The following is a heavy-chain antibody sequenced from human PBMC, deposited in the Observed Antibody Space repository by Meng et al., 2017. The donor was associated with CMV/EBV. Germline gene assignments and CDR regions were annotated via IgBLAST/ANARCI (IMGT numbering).Heavy chain of an antibody. Sequence: QGQLQESGHGLVKPSQTLSLTCTVSGGSISSGSYYWSWTRQPAGKGLEWIGRIYTSGSTNYNPSLKSRVTISVDTSKNQFSLKLSSVTAADTAVYYCAREAFKVLFFPFDPWGQGTLVTVSS. CDR1: GGSISSGSYY. CDR3: AREAFKVLFFPFDP. D-gene: IGHD1-1*01. J-gene: IGHJ5*02. CDR2: IYTSGST. V-gene: IGHV4-61*02.